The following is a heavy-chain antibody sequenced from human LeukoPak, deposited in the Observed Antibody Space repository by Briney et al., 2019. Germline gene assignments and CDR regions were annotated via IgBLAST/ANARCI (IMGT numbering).Heavy chain of an antibody. J-gene: IGHJ6*02. V-gene: IGHV4-34*01. CDR1: GGSITSYY. D-gene: IGHD6-19*01. Sequence: SETLSLTCTVSGGSITSYYWSWIRQPPGKGLEWIGEINHSGSTNYNPSLKSRVTISVDTSKNQFSLKLSSVTAADTAVYYCARGEGSGWPYYYYYYGMDVWGQGTTVTVSS. CDR2: INHSGST. CDR3: ARGEGSGWPYYYYYYGMDV.